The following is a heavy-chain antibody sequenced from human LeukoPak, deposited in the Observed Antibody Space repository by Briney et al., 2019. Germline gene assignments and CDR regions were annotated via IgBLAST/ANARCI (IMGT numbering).Heavy chain of an antibody. CDR2: IKQDGSEI. Sequence: PGGSLILSCAGSGFTIRSYWMAWVRQAPGRGLEWVAHIKQDGSEINYVDSVKGRFTISRDNAKNSVYLQMNSLRVEDTAVYYCVRDDYLGYWGQGRLVTVSS. J-gene: IGHJ4*02. D-gene: IGHD3-16*01. CDR3: VRDDYLGY. CDR1: GFTIRSYW. V-gene: IGHV3-7*05.